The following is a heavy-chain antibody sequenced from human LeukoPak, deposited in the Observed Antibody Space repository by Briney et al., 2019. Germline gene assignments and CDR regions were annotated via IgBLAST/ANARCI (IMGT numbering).Heavy chain of an antibody. Sequence: GGSLRLSCAASGFTVSSNYMSWVRQAPGKGLEWVSVIYSGGSTYYADSVKGRLTISRDNSKNTLYLQMNSLKAEDTAVYYCAKGFGVASYYYYMDVWGKGATVIVSS. J-gene: IGHJ6*03. CDR1: GFTVSSNY. CDR3: AKGFGVASYYYYMDV. V-gene: IGHV3-66*01. D-gene: IGHD3-3*01. CDR2: IYSGGST.